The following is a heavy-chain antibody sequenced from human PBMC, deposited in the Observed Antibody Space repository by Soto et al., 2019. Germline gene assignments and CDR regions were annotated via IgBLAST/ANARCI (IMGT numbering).Heavy chain of an antibody. CDR1: GFTFSSYA. V-gene: IGHV3-23*01. J-gene: IGHJ6*02. CDR2: ISGSGGGT. Sequence: GGSLRLSCAASGFTFSSYAMSWVRQAPGKGLEWVSAISGSGGGTYYADSVKGRFTISRDNSKNTLYLQMNSLRAEDTAVYYCAKAGYDFWSGYYPGKDVWGQGTTVTVSS. D-gene: IGHD3-3*01. CDR3: AKAGYDFWSGYYPGKDV.